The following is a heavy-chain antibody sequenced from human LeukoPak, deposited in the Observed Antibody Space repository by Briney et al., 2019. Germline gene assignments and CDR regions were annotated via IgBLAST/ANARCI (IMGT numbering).Heavy chain of an antibody. CDR1: GFTFSSYW. V-gene: IGHV3-7*01. CDR3: ARHSGSGSFYTYNFHS. D-gene: IGHD3-10*01. CDR2: IKQDGSEK. J-gene: IGHJ4*02. Sequence: PGGSLRLSCAASGFTFSSYWMSWVRQAPGKGLEWVANIKQDGSEKYYVDSVKGRFTISRDNAKNSLHLQMDSLRAEDTALYYCARHSGSGSFYTYNFHSWGQGTLVTVPS.